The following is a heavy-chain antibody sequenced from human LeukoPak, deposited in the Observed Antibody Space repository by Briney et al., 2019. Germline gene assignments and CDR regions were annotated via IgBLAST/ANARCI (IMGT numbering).Heavy chain of an antibody. CDR3: ARVNIVVVPAALFDY. Sequence: ASVKVSCKASGYTFTGYYMHWVRQAPGQGLEWMGWINPNSGGTNYAQKFQGRVTMTRDTSISTAYMELSRLRSDDTAVYYCARVNIVVVPAALFDYWGQGTLVTVSS. J-gene: IGHJ4*02. V-gene: IGHV1-2*02. CDR2: INPNSGGT. CDR1: GYTFTGYY. D-gene: IGHD2-2*01.